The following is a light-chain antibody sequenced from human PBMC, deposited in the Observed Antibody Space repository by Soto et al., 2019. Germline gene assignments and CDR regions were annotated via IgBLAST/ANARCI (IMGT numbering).Light chain of an antibody. V-gene: IGKV3-15*01. J-gene: IGKJ1*01. Sequence: EIVMTQSPATLSVSPGERATLSCRASQSVSSNLAWYQQKPGQAPRLLIYGASTRATGIPARFSGSGSGTEFTLPISSLQSEDFAVYYCQQYNNWHPWTFGQGTKVELK. CDR2: GAS. CDR1: QSVSSN. CDR3: QQYNNWHPWT.